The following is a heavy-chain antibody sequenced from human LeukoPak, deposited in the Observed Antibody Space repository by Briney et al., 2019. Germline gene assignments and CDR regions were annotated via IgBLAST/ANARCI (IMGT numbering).Heavy chain of an antibody. Sequence: SETLSLTCTVSGDSISSARYYWAWVRQPPGKGLEWIGSVYYSGSTYYNPSLKSRVTISVDTSKNQFSLKLSSVTAADTAVYYCARYPKYDSWSGFHSAIGYWGQGTLVTVS. D-gene: IGHD3/OR15-3a*01. J-gene: IGHJ4*02. CDR1: GDSISSARYY. CDR3: ARYPKYDSWSGFHSAIGY. CDR2: VYYSGST. V-gene: IGHV4-39*01.